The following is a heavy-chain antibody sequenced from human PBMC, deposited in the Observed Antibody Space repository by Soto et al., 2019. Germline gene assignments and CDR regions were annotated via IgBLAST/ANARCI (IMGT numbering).Heavy chain of an antibody. CDR1: GGTFSSYT. CDR2: IIPILGIA. Sequence: SVKVSCKASGGTFSSYTISWVRQAPGQGLEWMGRIIPILGIANYAQKFQGRVTITADKSTSTAYMELSSLRSEDTAVYYCGRDYSSGWYVLDYWGQGTLVTVSS. V-gene: IGHV1-69*02. J-gene: IGHJ4*02. D-gene: IGHD6-19*01. CDR3: GRDYSSGWYVLDY.